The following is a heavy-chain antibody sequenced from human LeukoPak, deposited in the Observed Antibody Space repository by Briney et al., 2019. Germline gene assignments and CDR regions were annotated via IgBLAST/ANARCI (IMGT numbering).Heavy chain of an antibody. CDR3: ARDRRTVTTMYYFDY. CDR1: GFTFTTYA. V-gene: IGHV3-23*01. D-gene: IGHD4-17*01. Sequence: GGSLRLSCAASGFTFTTYAMNWVRQAPGKGLEWVSAVSGSGGSTYYADSVKGRFTISRDNSKNTLYLQMNSLRAEDTAVYYCARDRRTVTTMYYFDYWGQGALVTVSS. J-gene: IGHJ4*02. CDR2: VSGSGGST.